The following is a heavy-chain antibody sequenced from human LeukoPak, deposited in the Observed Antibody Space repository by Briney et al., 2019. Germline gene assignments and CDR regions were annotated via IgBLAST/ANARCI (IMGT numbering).Heavy chain of an antibody. CDR2: INPNSGGT. V-gene: IGHV1-2*02. J-gene: IGHJ4*02. CDR1: GYTFTGYY. D-gene: IGHD3-9*01. Sequence: ASVKVSCKASGYTFTGYYMHWVRQAPGQGLEWMGWINPNSGGTNYAQKFQDRVTMTRDTSISTAYMELSGLRFDDTAVYYCARSPHILTGENFDYWGQGTLVTVSS. CDR3: ARSPHILTGENFDY.